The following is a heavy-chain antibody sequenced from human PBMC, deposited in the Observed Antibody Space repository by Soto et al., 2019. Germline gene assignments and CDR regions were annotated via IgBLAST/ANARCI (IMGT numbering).Heavy chain of an antibody. Sequence: GGSLRLSCAASGFTFSSYWMSWVRQAPGKGLEWVADIKQDGSEKYYVDSVKGRFTISRDNAKNSLYLQMNSLRAEGTAVYYCARDGGSIVVVPAAHDYWGQGTLVTVSS. J-gene: IGHJ4*02. CDR3: ARDGGSIVVVPAAHDY. CDR2: IKQDGSEK. D-gene: IGHD2-2*01. CDR1: GFTFSSYW. V-gene: IGHV3-7*05.